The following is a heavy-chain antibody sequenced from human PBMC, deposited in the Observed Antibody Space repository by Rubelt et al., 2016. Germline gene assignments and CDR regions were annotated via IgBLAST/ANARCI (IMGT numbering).Heavy chain of an antibody. CDR2: IIPIFGTA. J-gene: IGHJ5*02. CDR1: GGTFSSCA. Sequence: QVQLVQSGAEVKKPGSSVKVSCKASGGTFSSCAISWVRQAPGQGLEWMGGIIPIFGTANYAQKFQGRVTITADESTSTADMELSSLRSEDTAVYYCARASSTSYWEGWFDPWGQGTLVTVSS. D-gene: IGHD2-2*01. V-gene: IGHV1-69*01. CDR3: ARASSTSYWEGWFDP.